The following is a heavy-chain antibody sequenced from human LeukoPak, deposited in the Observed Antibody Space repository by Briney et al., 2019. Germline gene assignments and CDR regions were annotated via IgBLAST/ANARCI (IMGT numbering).Heavy chain of an antibody. D-gene: IGHD3-3*01. CDR3: ARGLLGLEWLTANWFDP. Sequence: GSLRLSCAASGFTFSDYYMSWIRQAPGKGLEWIGEINHSGSTNYNPSLKSRVTISVDTSKNQFSLKLSSVTAADTAVYYCARGLLGLEWLTANWFDPWGRGTLVTVSS. CDR1: GFTFSDYY. CDR2: INHSGST. J-gene: IGHJ5*02. V-gene: IGHV4-34*01.